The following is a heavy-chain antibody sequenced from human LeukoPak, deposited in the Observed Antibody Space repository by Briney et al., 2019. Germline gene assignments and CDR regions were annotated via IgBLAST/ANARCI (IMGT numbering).Heavy chain of an antibody. Sequence: ASVKVSCKASEYIFTGYYMHLVRQAPGQGLEWMGRINPNNGATNYAQKFQGRVTITGDTSINTAYMELSSLRSDDTAVYYCTRESGSYHGNDYWGQGTLVTVSS. CDR3: TRESGSYHGNDY. CDR2: INPNNGAT. CDR1: EYIFTGYY. D-gene: IGHD1-26*01. J-gene: IGHJ4*02. V-gene: IGHV1-2*06.